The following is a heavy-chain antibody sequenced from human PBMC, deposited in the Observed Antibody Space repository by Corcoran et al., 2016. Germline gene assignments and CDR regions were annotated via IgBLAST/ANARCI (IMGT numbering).Heavy chain of an antibody. CDR3: STDQLGAYQLVRGDY. CDR2: IKSKTDGGTT. V-gene: IGHV3-15*01. CDR1: GFTFSNAW. D-gene: IGHD2-2*01. J-gene: IGHJ4*02. Sequence: EVQLVESGGGLVKPGGSLRLSCAASGFTFSNAWMSWVRQAPGKGLEWVGRIKSKTDGGTTDYAAPVKGRFTISRDDSKNTLYLQMNSLKTEDTAVYYWSTDQLGAYQLVRGDYWGQGTLVTVSS.